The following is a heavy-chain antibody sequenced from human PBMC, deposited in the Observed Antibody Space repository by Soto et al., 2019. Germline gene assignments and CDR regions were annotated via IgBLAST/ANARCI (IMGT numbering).Heavy chain of an antibody. D-gene: IGHD6-19*01. CDR1: GGTFSSYA. V-gene: IGHV1-69*06. Sequence: QVQLVQSGAEVKKPGSSVKVSCKASGGTFSSYAISWVRQAPGQGLEWMGGIIPIFGTANYAQKFQGRVTITADKSTSTAYMELSSLRSEETAVYYCARGKAVAENYYYGMDVWGQGTTVTVSS. CDR2: IIPIFGTA. CDR3: ARGKAVAENYYYGMDV. J-gene: IGHJ6*02.